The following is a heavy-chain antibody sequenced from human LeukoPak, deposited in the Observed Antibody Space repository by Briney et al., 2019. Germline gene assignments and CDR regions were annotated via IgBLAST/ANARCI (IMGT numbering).Heavy chain of an antibody. CDR3: ARPYGSGSFWDDAFDL. J-gene: IGHJ3*01. D-gene: IGHD3-10*01. CDR2: ISYDGSNK. V-gene: IGHV3-30-3*01. CDR1: GFTFSSYA. Sequence: GGSLRLSCAASGFTFSSYAMHWVRQAPGKGLEWVAVISYDGSNKYYADSVKGRFTISRDNSKNTLYLQMNSLRAEDTAVYYCARPYGSGSFWDDAFDLWGQGTMVTVSS.